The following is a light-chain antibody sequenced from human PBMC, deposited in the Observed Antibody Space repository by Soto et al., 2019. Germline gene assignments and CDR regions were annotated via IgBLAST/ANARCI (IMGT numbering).Light chain of an antibody. CDR1: HSIDDW. CDR2: AAS. J-gene: IGKJ4*01. V-gene: IGKV1-27*01. CDR3: QKYNSAPLT. Sequence: DIQITQSPSTLSASVGDRVTITCRASHSIDDWLAWFQQKPGKAPNLLIYAASTLQAGVPSRFSGSGSGTDFTLTISSLQPEDVAAYYCQKYNSAPLTFGGGTKVDIK.